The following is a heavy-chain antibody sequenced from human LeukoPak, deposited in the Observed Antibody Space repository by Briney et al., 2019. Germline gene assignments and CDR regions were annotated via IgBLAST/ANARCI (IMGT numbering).Heavy chain of an antibody. CDR2: IKEDGSIK. J-gene: IGHJ4*02. Sequence: PGVSLRLSCAASGFTFSRYWMSWVRQAPGKGLEWVANIKEDGSIKYYVDSVKGRPTIFRDNAKSSLYLQVNSLRAEDTAMYYCARIGYSSSSIDYWGQGTLVTVSS. CDR3: ARIGYSSSSIDY. D-gene: IGHD6-13*01. CDR1: GFTFSRYW. V-gene: IGHV3-7*01.